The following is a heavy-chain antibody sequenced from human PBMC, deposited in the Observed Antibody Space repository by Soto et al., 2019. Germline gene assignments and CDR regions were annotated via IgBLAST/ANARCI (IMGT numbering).Heavy chain of an antibody. CDR1: GFTASSNY. Sequence: GGSLRFSCAASGFTASSNYMSWVRQAPGKGLEWVSVIYSGGSTYYADSVKGRFTISRDNSKNTLYLQMNSLRAEDTAVYYCARSYTSNYYGSGSYYSYYYYGMDVWGQGTTVTVSS. V-gene: IGHV3-53*01. D-gene: IGHD3-10*01. CDR2: IYSGGST. J-gene: IGHJ6*02. CDR3: ARSYTSNYYGSGSYYSYYYYGMDV.